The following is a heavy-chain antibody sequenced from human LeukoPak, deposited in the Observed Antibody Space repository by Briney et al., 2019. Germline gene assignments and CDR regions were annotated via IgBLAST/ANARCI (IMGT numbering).Heavy chain of an antibody. J-gene: IGHJ4*02. CDR3: ARRAGAYSHPYDY. D-gene: IGHD4/OR15-4a*01. CDR2: IFSGGYT. Sequence: GGSLRLSCEVSGFTVTSKYLSWVRQTPGKGLEWVSLIFSGGYTHYAESVKGRFTISRDNSKNTLYLQMNSLRAEDTAVYYCARRAGAYSHPYDYWGQGTLVTVSS. V-gene: IGHV3-66*04. CDR1: GFTVTSKY.